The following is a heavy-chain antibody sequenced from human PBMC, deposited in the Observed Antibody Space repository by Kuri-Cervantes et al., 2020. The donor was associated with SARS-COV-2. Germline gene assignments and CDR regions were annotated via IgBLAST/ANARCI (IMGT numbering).Heavy chain of an antibody. V-gene: IGHV4-34*01. Sequence: GSLRLSCAVYGGSFSGYYWSWIRQPSGKGLEWIGEINHSGSTNYNPSLKSRVTISVDTSKNQFSLKLSSVTAADTAVYYCARGRPEVVTPPYYYYYMDVWGKGTTVTVSS. CDR3: ARGRPEVVTPPYYYYYMDV. CDR1: GGSFSGYY. D-gene: IGHD4-23*01. J-gene: IGHJ6*03. CDR2: INHSGST.